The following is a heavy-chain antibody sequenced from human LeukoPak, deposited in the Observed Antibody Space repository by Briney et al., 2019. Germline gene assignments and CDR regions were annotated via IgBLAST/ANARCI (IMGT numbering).Heavy chain of an antibody. CDR1: GGSISSYY. J-gene: IGHJ4*02. Sequence: SETLSLTCTVSGGSISSYYWSRIRQPPGKGLEWIGYIYYSGSTNYNPSLKSRVTISVDTSKNQFSLKLSSVTAADTAVYHCARLRPPPGYDFWSGYSGYFDYWGQGTLVTVSS. CDR3: ARLRPPPGYDFWSGYSGYFDY. CDR2: IYYSGST. D-gene: IGHD3-3*01. V-gene: IGHV4-59*08.